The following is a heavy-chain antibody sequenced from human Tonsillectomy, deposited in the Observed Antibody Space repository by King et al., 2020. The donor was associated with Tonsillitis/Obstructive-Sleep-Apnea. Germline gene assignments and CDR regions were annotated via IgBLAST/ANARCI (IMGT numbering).Heavy chain of an antibody. J-gene: IGHJ4*02. Sequence: VQLVESGGGLVQPGGSLRLSCAASGFTVSSNYMSWVRQAPGKGLEWVSVISSGGNTYYADSVKGRFTISRDNSKNTLYLQMNSLRAEDTAVYYCARSSGYCRSTSCFVGFFDFWGQGTPVTVSS. CDR1: GFTVSSNY. D-gene: IGHD2-2*03. CDR2: ISSGGNT. CDR3: ARSSGYCRSTSCFVGFFDF. V-gene: IGHV3-66*01.